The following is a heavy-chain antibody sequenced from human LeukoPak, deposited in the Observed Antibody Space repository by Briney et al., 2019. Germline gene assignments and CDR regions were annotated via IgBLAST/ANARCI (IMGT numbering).Heavy chain of an antibody. D-gene: IGHD6-19*01. Sequence: PGGSLRLSCAASGFTFSDYYMSWIRQAPGKGLEGVSYIRSSGSTIYYADSVKGRFTISRDNAKNSLYLQMNSLRAEDTAVYYCARDIGVEQWLVTQRPYWYFDLWGRGTLVTVSS. V-gene: IGHV3-11*01. J-gene: IGHJ2*01. CDR3: ARDIGVEQWLVTQRPYWYFDL. CDR2: IRSSGSTI. CDR1: GFTFSDYY.